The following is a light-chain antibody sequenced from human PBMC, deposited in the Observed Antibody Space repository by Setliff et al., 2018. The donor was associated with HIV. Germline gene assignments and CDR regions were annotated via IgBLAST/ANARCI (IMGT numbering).Light chain of an antibody. Sequence: QSALTQSASVSGSPGQSITISCTGTSSDVGSFNLVSWYQQHPGNAPKLMIFEVSNRPSGVSNRFSGSKSGNTASLTISGLQAEDEADYYCSSYTSSSLYVFGTGTKVTVL. V-gene: IGLV2-14*02. CDR3: SSYTSSSLYV. CDR2: EVS. J-gene: IGLJ1*01. CDR1: SSDVGSFNL.